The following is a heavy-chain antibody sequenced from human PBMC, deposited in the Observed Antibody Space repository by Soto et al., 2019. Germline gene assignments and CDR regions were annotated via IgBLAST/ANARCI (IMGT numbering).Heavy chain of an antibody. J-gene: IGHJ6*02. CDR1: GGTFSSYA. CDR2: IIPIFGTA. V-gene: IGHV1-69*01. Sequence: QVQLVQSGAEVKKPGSSVKVSCKASGGTFSSYAISWVRQAPGQGLEWMGGIIPIFGTANYAQKFQGRVTITADESTSTAYMELSSLRSEDTAVYYCARGRATTVTSRRYYYYGMDVWGQGTMVTVSS. CDR3: ARGRATTVTSRRYYYYGMDV. D-gene: IGHD4-4*01.